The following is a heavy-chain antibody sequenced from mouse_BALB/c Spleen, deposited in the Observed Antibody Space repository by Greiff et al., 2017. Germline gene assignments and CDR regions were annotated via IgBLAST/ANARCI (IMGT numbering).Heavy chain of an antibody. D-gene: IGHD1-2*01. J-gene: IGHJ4*01. Sequence: EVQRVESGPGLVKPSQSLSLTCTVTGYSITSDYAWNWIRQFPGNKLEWMGYISYSGSTSYNPSLKSRISITRDTSKNQFFLQLNSVTTEDTATYYCARSDYGYGAMDYWGQGTSVTVSS. CDR2: ISYSGST. V-gene: IGHV3-2*02. CDR3: ARSDYGYGAMDY. CDR1: GYSITSDYA.